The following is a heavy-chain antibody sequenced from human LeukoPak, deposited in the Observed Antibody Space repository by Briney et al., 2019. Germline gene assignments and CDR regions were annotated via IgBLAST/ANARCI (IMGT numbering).Heavy chain of an antibody. V-gene: IGHV4-30-2*01. J-gene: IGHJ6*03. CDR2: IYHSGST. D-gene: IGHD4-11*01. Sequence: SETLSLTCTVSGGSISSGGYYWSWIRQPPGKGLEWIGYIYHSGSTYYNPSLKSRVTISVDRSKNQFSLKLSSVTAADTAVYYCARTLVTTGTYYYMDVWGKGTTVTVSS. CDR1: GGSISSGGYY. CDR3: ARTLVTTGTYYYMDV.